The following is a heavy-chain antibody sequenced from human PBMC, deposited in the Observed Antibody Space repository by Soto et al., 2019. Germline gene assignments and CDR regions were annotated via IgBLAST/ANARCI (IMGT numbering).Heavy chain of an antibody. V-gene: IGHV1-2*04. CDR1: GYTFADYY. J-gene: IGHJ6*02. D-gene: IGHD3-22*01. CDR3: AKELYDNGPSGLDV. Sequence: ASVKVSCKASGYTFADYYIHWVRQAPGEGLEWMGWISPNTGATYYAQKFQGWVTMTRDTSISTAYLDVSSLRSDDPAVYYCAKELYDNGPSGLDVWGQGTSVTVSS. CDR2: ISPNTGAT.